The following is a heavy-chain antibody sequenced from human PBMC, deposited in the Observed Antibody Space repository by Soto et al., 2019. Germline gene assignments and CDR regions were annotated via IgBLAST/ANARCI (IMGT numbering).Heavy chain of an antibody. V-gene: IGHV3-74*01. CDR2: INPDGSGT. CDR1: GFTFSSFW. J-gene: IGHJ5*02. D-gene: IGHD5-12*01. Sequence: PGGSLRLSCAVSGFTFSSFWMHWVHQAPGKGLVWVSRINPDGSGTSYADSVKGRLTISRDNAKNTLYLQVNSLRVDDTAVYYCVRDRDTCGYANLDPWGQGTLDTVSS. CDR3: VRDRDTCGYANLDP.